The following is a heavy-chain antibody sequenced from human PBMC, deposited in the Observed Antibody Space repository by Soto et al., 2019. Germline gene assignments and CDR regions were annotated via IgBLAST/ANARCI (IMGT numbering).Heavy chain of an antibody. CDR1: GYSFISYW. Sequence: PGESLKISCKTSGYSFISYWVAWVRQKPGKGLEWMGTFYPGDSTSTYIPSFQGQVTISVDKSISTAYLHLSSLKASDTAMYYCARIIGYCRNNDCSWTFDIWGQGTTVTVSS. CDR2: FYPGDSTS. CDR3: ARIIGYCRNNDCSWTFDI. V-gene: IGHV5-51*01. J-gene: IGHJ3*02. D-gene: IGHD2-2*03.